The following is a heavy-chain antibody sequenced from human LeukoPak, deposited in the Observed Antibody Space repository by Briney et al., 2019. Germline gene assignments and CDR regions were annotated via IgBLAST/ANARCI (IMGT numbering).Heavy chain of an antibody. CDR3: AIGLAPETHSVTRNWFDP. D-gene: IGHD4-17*01. CDR2: IIPIFGTA. J-gene: IGHJ5*02. V-gene: IGHV1-69*05. CDR1: GGTFSSYA. Sequence: GASVKVSCKASGGTFSSYAISWVRQAPGQGLEWMGGIIPIFGTANYAQKFQGRVTITTDESTSTAYMEQSSLRSEDTAVYYCAIGLAPETHSVTRNWFDPWGQGTLVTVAS.